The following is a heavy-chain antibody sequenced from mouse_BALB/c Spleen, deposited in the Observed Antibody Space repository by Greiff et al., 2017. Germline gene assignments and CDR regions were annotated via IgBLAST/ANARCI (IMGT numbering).Heavy chain of an antibody. CDR2: ISSGGST. J-gene: IGHJ2*01. D-gene: IGHD2-12*01. CDR1: GFTFSSYA. V-gene: IGHV5-6-5*01. Sequence: EVKVVESGGGLVKPGGSLKLSCAASGFTFSSYAMSWVRQTPEKRLEWVASISSGGSTYYPDSVKGRFTISRDNARNILYLQMSSLRSEDTAMYYCARGGTTPYYFDYWGQGTTLTVSS. CDR3: ARGGTTPYYFDY.